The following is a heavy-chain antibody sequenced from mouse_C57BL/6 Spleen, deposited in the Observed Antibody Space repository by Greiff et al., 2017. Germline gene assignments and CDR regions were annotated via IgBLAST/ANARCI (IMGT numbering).Heavy chain of an antibody. CDR1: GYTFTSYW. CDR2: IDPSDSYT. J-gene: IGHJ4*01. V-gene: IGHV1-59*01. CDR3: ARGEDYAMDY. Sequence: QVQLQQPGAELVRPGTSVKLSCKASGYTFTSYWMHWVKQRPGQGLEWIGVIDPSDSYTNYNQKFKGKATLTVDTSSSTAYMQISSLTSEDSAVYYCARGEDYAMDYWGQGTSVTVSS.